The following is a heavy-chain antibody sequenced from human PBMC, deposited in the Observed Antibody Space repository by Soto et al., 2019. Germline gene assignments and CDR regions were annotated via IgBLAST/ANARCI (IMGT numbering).Heavy chain of an antibody. J-gene: IGHJ6*03. D-gene: IGHD4-4*01. CDR1: GGSISSGGYY. V-gene: IGHV4-31*03. CDR2: IYYSGST. CDR3: ARDKRVTIFRGYYYSMDV. Sequence: SETLSLTCTVSGGSISSGGYYWSWIRQHPGKGLEWIGYIYYSGSTYYNPSLKSRVTISVDTSKNQFSLKLSSVTAADTAVYYCARDKRVTIFRGYYYSMDVWGKGTTVTVSS.